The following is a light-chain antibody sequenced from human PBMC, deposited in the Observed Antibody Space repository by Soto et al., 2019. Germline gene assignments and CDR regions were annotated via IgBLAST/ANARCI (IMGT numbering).Light chain of an antibody. Sequence: DIPMTQSPSTLSASVGDRVTITCRAGQTISTWLAWHQQKPGKAPNLLIYRASSLESGVPSRFSGSGSGTEFTLTISSLQPDDSATYYCQQYVSYPLTFGGGTKVEI. V-gene: IGKV1-5*03. J-gene: IGKJ4*01. CDR3: QQYVSYPLT. CDR1: QTISTW. CDR2: RAS.